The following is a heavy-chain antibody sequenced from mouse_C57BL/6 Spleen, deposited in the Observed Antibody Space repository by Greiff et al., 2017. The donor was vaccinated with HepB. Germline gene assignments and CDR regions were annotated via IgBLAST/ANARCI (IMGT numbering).Heavy chain of an antibody. Sequence: EVQLQQSGPELVKPGASVKISCKASGYTFTDYYMNWVKQSHGKSLEWIGDINPNNGGTSYNQKFKGKATLTVDKSSSTAYMELRSLTSEDSAVYYCARDYGSSPDYWGQGTTLTVSS. CDR2: INPNNGGT. CDR3: ARDYGSSPDY. CDR1: GYTFTDYY. J-gene: IGHJ2*01. V-gene: IGHV1-26*01. D-gene: IGHD1-1*01.